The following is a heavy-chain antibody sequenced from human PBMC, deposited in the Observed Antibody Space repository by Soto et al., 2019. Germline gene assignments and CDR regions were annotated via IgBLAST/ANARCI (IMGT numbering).Heavy chain of an antibody. Sequence: SETLSLTCTVSGGSISSGGYYWSWVRQHPGKGLEWIGYIYYSGSTYYNPSLKSRVTISVDTSKNQFSLQLNSVTPEDTAVYYCARDLVVPAAPDGDDWFDPWGQGTLVTVSS. J-gene: IGHJ5*02. CDR2: IYYSGST. CDR3: ARDLVVPAAPDGDDWFDP. CDR1: GGSISSGGYY. V-gene: IGHV4-31*03. D-gene: IGHD2-2*01.